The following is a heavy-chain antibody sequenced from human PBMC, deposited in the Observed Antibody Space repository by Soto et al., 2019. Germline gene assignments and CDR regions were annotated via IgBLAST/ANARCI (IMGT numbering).Heavy chain of an antibody. J-gene: IGHJ4*02. D-gene: IGHD6-6*01. CDR3: ARGGPYSSSEVDY. CDR1: GFTFSSYW. Sequence: EVQLVESGGGLVQPGGSLRLSCAASGFTFSSYWMHWVRQAPGKGLVWVSRVNGDGSSTSYADSVQGRFTISRDNAKHTLYLQMNSLTVEDTAVYYCARGGPYSSSEVDYWGQGTLVTVSS. V-gene: IGHV3-74*01. CDR2: VNGDGSST.